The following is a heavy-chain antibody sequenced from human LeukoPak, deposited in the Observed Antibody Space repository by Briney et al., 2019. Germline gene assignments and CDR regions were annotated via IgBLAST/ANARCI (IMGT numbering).Heavy chain of an antibody. D-gene: IGHD3-22*01. Sequence: ASVKISCKVSGYTFTDHYMHWVQQAPGKGLEWMGLVDPEDGETIYAEKFQGRVTITADTSTDTAYMELSSLRSEDTAVYYCATDSWDSSGYLFDYWAREPWSPSPQ. CDR3: ATDSWDSSGYLFDY. J-gene: IGHJ4*02. CDR1: GYTFTDHY. CDR2: VDPEDGET. V-gene: IGHV1-69-2*01.